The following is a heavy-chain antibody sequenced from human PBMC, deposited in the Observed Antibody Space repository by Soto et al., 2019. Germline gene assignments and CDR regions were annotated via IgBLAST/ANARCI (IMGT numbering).Heavy chain of an antibody. CDR3: ARGGGYSNYGHFDY. V-gene: IGHV3-30-3*01. Sequence: ESGGGVVQPGRSLRLSCAASGFTFSSYAMHWVRQAPGKGLEWVAVISYDGSNKYYADSVKGRFTISRDNSKNTLYLQMNSLRAEDTAVYYCARGGGYSNYGHFDYWGQGTLVTVSS. CDR1: GFTFSSYA. J-gene: IGHJ4*02. CDR2: ISYDGSNK. D-gene: IGHD4-4*01.